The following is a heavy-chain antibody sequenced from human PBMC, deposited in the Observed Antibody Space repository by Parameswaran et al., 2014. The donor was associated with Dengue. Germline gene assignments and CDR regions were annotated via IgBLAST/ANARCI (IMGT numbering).Heavy chain of an antibody. Sequence: WIRQPPGKGLEWVAVISYDGSNKYYADSVKGRFTISRDNSKNTLYLQMNSLRAEDTAVYYCARGPPDGESYYYGMDVWGQGTTVTVSS. D-gene: IGHD4-17*01. J-gene: IGHJ6*02. CDR3: ARGPPDGESYYYGMDV. CDR2: ISYDGSNK. V-gene: IGHV3-30-3*01.